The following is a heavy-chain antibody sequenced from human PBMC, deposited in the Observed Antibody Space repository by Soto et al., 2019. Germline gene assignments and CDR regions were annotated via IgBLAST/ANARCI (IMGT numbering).Heavy chain of an antibody. CDR1: GGSFSGYY. Sequence: SETLSLTCAVYGGSFSGYYWSWIRQPPGKGLEWIGEINHSGSTNYNPSLKSRVTISVDTSKNQFSLKLSSVTAADTAVYYCARGPTMVRGVYSWGQGTLVTVSS. CDR3: ARGPTMVRGVYS. D-gene: IGHD3-10*01. V-gene: IGHV4-34*01. CDR2: INHSGST. J-gene: IGHJ4*02.